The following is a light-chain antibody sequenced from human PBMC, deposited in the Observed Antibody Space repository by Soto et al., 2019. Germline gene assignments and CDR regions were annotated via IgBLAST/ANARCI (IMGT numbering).Light chain of an antibody. CDR2: ASS. CDR3: QQYGSSPRT. Sequence: EIVMTQSRATLSVSRGERATLSCRASQSRGSNFLAWYQHKPGQAPRLLIYASSNRATGIPDRFSGSGSGTDFTLTISRLEPEDFAVYYCQQYGSSPRTFGQGTRLEIK. CDR1: QSRGSNF. V-gene: IGKV3-20*01. J-gene: IGKJ5*01.